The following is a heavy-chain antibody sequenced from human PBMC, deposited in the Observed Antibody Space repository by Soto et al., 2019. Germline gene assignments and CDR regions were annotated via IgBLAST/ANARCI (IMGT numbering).Heavy chain of an antibody. Sequence: VAAVKVSCKASGYTFSGYGISWVRQAPGQGLEGMGYISGYNGKTNYAQKFQGRVTMTIDTSTSTAYMELTSLRSDDSAVYYFARRGLTGGTYDYYFALDVWGQGTTVTVSS. J-gene: IGHJ6*02. D-gene: IGHD3-9*01. CDR3: ARRGLTGGTYDYYFALDV. CDR1: GYTFSGYG. V-gene: IGHV1-18*01. CDR2: ISGYNGKT.